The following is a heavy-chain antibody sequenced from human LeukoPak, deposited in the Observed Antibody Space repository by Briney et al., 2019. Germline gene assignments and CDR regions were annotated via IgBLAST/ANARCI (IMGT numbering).Heavy chain of an antibody. CDR3: ARSEYYYGSGSYYSDY. V-gene: IGHV4-34*01. J-gene: IGHJ4*02. D-gene: IGHD3-10*01. CDR1: GGSFSGYY. CDR2: INHSGST. Sequence: SETLSLTCAVYGGSFSGYYWSWIRQPPGKGLEWIGEINHSGSTNYNPSLKSRVTISLDTSKNQFSLKLSSVTAADTAVYYCARSEYYYGSGSYYSDYWGQGTLVTVSS.